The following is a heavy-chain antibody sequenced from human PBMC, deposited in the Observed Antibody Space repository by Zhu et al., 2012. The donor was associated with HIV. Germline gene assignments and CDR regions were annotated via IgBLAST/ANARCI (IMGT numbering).Heavy chain of an antibody. CDR1: GGSISSHY. CDR2: IYFSGST. J-gene: IGHJ4*02. D-gene: IGHD2-8*01. V-gene: IGHV4-59*11. Sequence: QVQLQESGPGLVKPSETLSLTCTVSGGSISSHYWSWIRQPPGKGLEWIGYIYFSGSTNYNPSLKSRVTISIDTSKNQFSLKLSSVTAADTAVYYCARTNEYSTLHDYWGQGTLVHRLL. CDR3: ARTNEYSTLHDY.